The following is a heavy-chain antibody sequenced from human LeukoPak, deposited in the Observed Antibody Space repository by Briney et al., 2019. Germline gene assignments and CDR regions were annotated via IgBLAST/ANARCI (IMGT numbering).Heavy chain of an antibody. CDR2: INPNSGGT. Sequence: ASVKVFCKASGGTFSSYAISWVRLAPGQGLEWMGWINPNSGGTNYAQKFQGRVTMTRDTSISTAYMELSRLRSDDTAVYYCARANYGDYWGYFDYWGQGTLVTVSS. CDR3: ARANYGDYWGYFDY. J-gene: IGHJ4*02. D-gene: IGHD4-17*01. CDR1: GGTFSSYA. V-gene: IGHV1-2*02.